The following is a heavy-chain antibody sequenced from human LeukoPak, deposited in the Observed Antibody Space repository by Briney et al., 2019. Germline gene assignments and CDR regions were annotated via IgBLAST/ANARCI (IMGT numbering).Heavy chain of an antibody. V-gene: IGHV1-69*13. D-gene: IGHD6-19*01. CDR1: GGTFSSYA. CDR3: ASQSPSDSSGWYGGAFDI. J-gene: IGHJ3*02. Sequence: ASAKVSCKASGGTFSSYAISWVRQAPGQGLEWMGGIIPIFGTANYAQKFQGRVTITADESTSTAYMELSSLRSEDTAVYYCASQSPSDSSGWYGGAFDIWGQGTTVTVSS. CDR2: IIPIFGTA.